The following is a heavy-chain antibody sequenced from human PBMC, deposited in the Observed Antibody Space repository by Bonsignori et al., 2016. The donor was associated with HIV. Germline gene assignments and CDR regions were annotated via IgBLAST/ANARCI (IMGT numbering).Heavy chain of an antibody. CDR3: AKSGSSWFYFDS. Sequence: EVQLLESGGALVQPGGSLRLSCAASGFTFSSYAMNWVRQAPGKGLEWVSSISGSGKSTYYADSVKGRFTVSRDNSNNTLYLQVDSLRVEDTAIYYCAKSGSSWFYFDSWGLGTLVTVSS. D-gene: IGHD6-13*01. CDR1: GFTFSSYA. J-gene: IGHJ4*02. V-gene: IGHV3-23*01. CDR2: ISGSGKST.